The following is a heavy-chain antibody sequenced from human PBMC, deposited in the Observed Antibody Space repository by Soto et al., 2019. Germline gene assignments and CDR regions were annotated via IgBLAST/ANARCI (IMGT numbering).Heavy chain of an antibody. CDR1: GFSFSSYS. CDR3: ARVHYYGAGSYPYYFDY. V-gene: IGHV3-48*01. CDR2: IDSSGSAI. Sequence: EVQLVESGGDLVQPGGSLRLSCAASGFSFSSYSMNWVRQAPGKGLEWVSYIDSSGSAIYYADSVKGRFATSRDTAKNSLYLQMNSLRVEDTAVYYCARVHYYGAGSYPYYFDYWGQGSLVIVSS. D-gene: IGHD3-10*01. J-gene: IGHJ4*02.